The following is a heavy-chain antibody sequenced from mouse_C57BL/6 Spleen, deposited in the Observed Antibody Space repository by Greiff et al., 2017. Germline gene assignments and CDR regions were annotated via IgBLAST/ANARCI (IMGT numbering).Heavy chain of an antibody. D-gene: IGHD2-4*01. V-gene: IGHV1-55*01. CDR2: IYPGSGST. Sequence: QVQLQQPGAELVKPGASVKMSCKASGYTFTSYWITWVKQRPGQGLEWIGDIYPGSGSTNYNEKFKSKATLTVDTSSSTAYMQLSSLTSEDSAVYYCARWPYYDYERYFEVWGTGTTVTV. J-gene: IGHJ1*03. CDR3: ARWPYYDYERYFEV. CDR1: GYTFTSYW.